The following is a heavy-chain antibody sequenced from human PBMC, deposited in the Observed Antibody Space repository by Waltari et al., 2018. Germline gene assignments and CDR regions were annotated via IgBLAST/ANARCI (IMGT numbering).Heavy chain of an antibody. Sequence: ELQLVESGGGLVQPGRSLRLSCVASGFTFEEYAMNWVRLAPGKGLECGGGMSWNIDDIVYADSVKGRFTISRDNAKISLYLQMNTLRTEDMAFYYCAKDRASSSQFLFDLWGQGTLVTVAS. J-gene: IGHJ4*02. D-gene: IGHD6-13*01. CDR3: AKDRASSSQFLFDL. CDR2: MSWNIDDI. V-gene: IGHV3-9*03. CDR1: GFTFEEYA.